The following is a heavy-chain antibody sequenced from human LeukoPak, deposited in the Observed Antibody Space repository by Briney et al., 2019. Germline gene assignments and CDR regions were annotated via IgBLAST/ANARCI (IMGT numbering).Heavy chain of an antibody. Sequence: ASVKVSCKASGYTFTGYYMHWVRQAPGQGLEWMGWINPNSGGTNYAQKFQGWVTMTRDTSISTAYMELSGLRSDDTAVYYCAREVRSGYDWTFDYWGQGTLVIVSS. V-gene: IGHV1-2*04. D-gene: IGHD5-12*01. CDR3: AREVRSGYDWTFDY. J-gene: IGHJ4*02. CDR1: GYTFTGYY. CDR2: INPNSGGT.